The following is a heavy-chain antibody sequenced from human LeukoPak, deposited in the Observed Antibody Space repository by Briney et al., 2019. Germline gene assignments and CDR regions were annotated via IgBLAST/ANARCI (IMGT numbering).Heavy chain of an antibody. J-gene: IGHJ1*01. Sequence: ASVKVSCKASGYTFTGYYMHWVRQAPGQGLEWMGWINPNSGGTNYAQKFQGRVTMTRDTSISTAYMELSRLRSDDTAVYYCARKIAVAAYLYFQHWGQGTPVTVSS. V-gene: IGHV1-2*02. D-gene: IGHD6-19*01. CDR1: GYTFTGYY. CDR3: ARKIAVAAYLYFQH. CDR2: INPNSGGT.